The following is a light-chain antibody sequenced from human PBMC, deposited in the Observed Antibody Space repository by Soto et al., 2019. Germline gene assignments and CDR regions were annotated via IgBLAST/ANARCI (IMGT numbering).Light chain of an antibody. CDR2: DAS. Sequence: EIVLTQSPATLSLSPGERATLSCRASQSISSYLAWYQHKPGQAPRLLIYDASKWATGIPGRFSGSGSGTDFTLTISSLEPEDFAVYYCQQRSSWPLTFGGGTKVEIK. V-gene: IGKV3-11*01. CDR3: QQRSSWPLT. CDR1: QSISSY. J-gene: IGKJ4*01.